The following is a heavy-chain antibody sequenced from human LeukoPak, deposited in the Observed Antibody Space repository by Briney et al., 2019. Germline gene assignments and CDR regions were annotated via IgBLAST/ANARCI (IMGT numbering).Heavy chain of an antibody. CDR2: IYYSGST. V-gene: IGHV4-31*03. Sequence: SQTLSLTCTVSGGSISSGGYYRSWIRQHPGKGLEWIGYIYYSGSTYYNPSLKSRVTISVDTSKNQFSLKLSSVTAADTAVYYCARDSQHYDFWSGHLNAFDIWGQGTMVTVSS. J-gene: IGHJ3*02. CDR1: GGSISSGGYY. CDR3: ARDSQHYDFWSGHLNAFDI. D-gene: IGHD3-3*01.